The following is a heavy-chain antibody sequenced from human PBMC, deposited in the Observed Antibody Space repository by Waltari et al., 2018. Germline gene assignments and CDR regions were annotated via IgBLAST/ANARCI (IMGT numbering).Heavy chain of an antibody. CDR2: VDPEDGEA. CDR3: APVGITIFGVVTQSFYY. D-gene: IGHD3-3*01. V-gene: IGHV1-24*01. CDR1: GYTLAELS. J-gene: IGHJ4*02. Sequence: VRLVETGAGVKKGGASVRDSCKGSGYTLAELSMHGVRQAPGRGLEWMGGVDPEDGEAIYAQKFQGRVTMTEDTSTDTAYMELGSLRSEDTAVYYCAPVGITIFGVVTQSFYYWVQGTL.